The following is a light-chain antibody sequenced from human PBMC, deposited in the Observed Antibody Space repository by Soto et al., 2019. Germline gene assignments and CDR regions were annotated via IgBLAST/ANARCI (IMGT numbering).Light chain of an antibody. CDR1: QGSSNF. CDR3: HNYNSALRT. Sequence: DVQMTQTPSSLSASVGDRVTITCRASQGSSNFLAWYQQKPGKPPKLLIYAASTLQSGVPSRFSGSGSGTGFTLTISSLQSDDVATYYCHNYNSALRTFGHGSMVDI. J-gene: IGKJ1*01. V-gene: IGKV1-27*01. CDR2: AAS.